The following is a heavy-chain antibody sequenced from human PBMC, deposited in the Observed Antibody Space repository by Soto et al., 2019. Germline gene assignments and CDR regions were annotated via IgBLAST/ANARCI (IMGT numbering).Heavy chain of an antibody. CDR2: IIPVIDTA. D-gene: IGHD7-27*01. V-gene: IGHV1-69*06. Sequence: QVQRVQSGAEVQKPGSSVKVSCKVSGGTFNIRWVRQAPGQGLEWMGGIIPVIDTANYARKFQGRVVISADRATNIVYMEMMSLTLEDTAVYYCARGSGADAFDIWGQGTMVTVSS. J-gene: IGHJ3*02. CDR1: GGTFN. CDR3: ARGSGADAFDI.